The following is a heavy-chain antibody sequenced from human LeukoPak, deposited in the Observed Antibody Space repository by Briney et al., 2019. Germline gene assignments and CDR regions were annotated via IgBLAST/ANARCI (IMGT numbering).Heavy chain of an antibody. J-gene: IGHJ4*02. CDR3: ARGELPYYYGSGSYQGLGN. D-gene: IGHD3-10*01. Sequence: PGGSLRLSCAASGFTFSSYAMHWVRQAPGKGLEWVAVISYDGSNKYYADSVKGRFTISRDNSKNTLYLQMNSLRAEDTAVYFCARGELPYYYGSGSYQGLGNWGQGTLVTVSS. CDR1: GFTFSSYA. V-gene: IGHV3-30-3*01. CDR2: ISYDGSNK.